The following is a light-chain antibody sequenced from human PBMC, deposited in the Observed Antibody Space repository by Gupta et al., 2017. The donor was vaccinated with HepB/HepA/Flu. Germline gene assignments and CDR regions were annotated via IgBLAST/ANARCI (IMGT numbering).Light chain of an antibody. Sequence: QSALAQPASVSGSPGQSITISCTGTNSDYVSWYQQYPGKAPKLLLYNVFDRPSGVSHRFSGSKSGNTASLTISGLQAEDEANYYCSSYTFTSTLVVFGGGTRLTGL. CDR2: NVF. J-gene: IGLJ2*01. CDR3: SSYTFTSTLVV. V-gene: IGLV2-14*01. CDR1: NSDY.